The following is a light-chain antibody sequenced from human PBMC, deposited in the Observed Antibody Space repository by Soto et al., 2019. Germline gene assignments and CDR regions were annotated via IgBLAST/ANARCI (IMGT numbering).Light chain of an antibody. V-gene: IGLV1-44*01. J-gene: IGLJ1*01. CDR3: AAWDASLNGYV. CDR2: NSY. Sequence: QSALTQPPSASGTPGQRVTISCSGSSSNIGSKTVNWYQQLPGTVPKLLIYNSYQRPSGVPDRFSGSKSGTSASLAISGLQSXXXADYXCAAWDASLNGYVFGAGTKVTVL. CDR1: SSNIGSKT.